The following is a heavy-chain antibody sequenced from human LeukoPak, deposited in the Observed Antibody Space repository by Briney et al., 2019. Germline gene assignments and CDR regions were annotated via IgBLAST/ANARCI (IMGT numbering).Heavy chain of an antibody. Sequence: SGTLSLTCAVSDDSISSYYWNWIRQPPGKPLEWIGYNHYSGNTNYNPSLKSRVTTLADTSKNQFSLKLSSVTAADTAVYYCARWGGTLNAFDVWGQGTLVTVSS. J-gene: IGHJ3*01. D-gene: IGHD1-26*01. CDR2: NHYSGNT. CDR3: ARWGGTLNAFDV. V-gene: IGHV4-59*08. CDR1: DDSISSYY.